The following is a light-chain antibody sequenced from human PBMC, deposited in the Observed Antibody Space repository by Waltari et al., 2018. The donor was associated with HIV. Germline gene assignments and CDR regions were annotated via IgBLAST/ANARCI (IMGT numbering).Light chain of an antibody. CDR3: QSYFASNDVI. CDR2: ENN. J-gene: IGLJ2*01. CDR1: SGRIASNY. Sequence: NFMLTQPHSVSESPGKTVTISCTRSSGRIASNYVQWYQQRPGGAPTTVIYENNQRPSGFPDRFAGSIDSSSNSASLTISGLKTDDEADYYCQSYFASNDVICGGGTTLTVL. V-gene: IGLV6-57*04.